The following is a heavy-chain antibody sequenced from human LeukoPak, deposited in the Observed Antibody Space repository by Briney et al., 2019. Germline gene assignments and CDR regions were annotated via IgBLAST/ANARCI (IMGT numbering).Heavy chain of an antibody. V-gene: IGHV1-2*02. J-gene: IGHJ5*02. Sequence: ASVKVSCKASGYTFTGYYMHWVRQAPGQGLEWMGWINPNSGGTNYAQRFQGRVTMTRDTSISTAYMELRSLRSDDTAVYYCARYALRYFDWLAGVGWFDPWGQGTLVTVSS. CDR2: INPNSGGT. D-gene: IGHD3-9*01. CDR1: GYTFTGYY. CDR3: ARYALRYFDWLAGVGWFDP.